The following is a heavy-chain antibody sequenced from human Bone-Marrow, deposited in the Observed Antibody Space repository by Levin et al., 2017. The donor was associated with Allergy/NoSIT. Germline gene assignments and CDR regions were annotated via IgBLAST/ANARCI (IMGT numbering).Heavy chain of an antibody. V-gene: IGHV3-15*07. CDR3: TTDPIGTHYRGYYDYGMDV. J-gene: IGHJ6*02. D-gene: IGHD1-14*01. CDR2: IKSKTDGGTT. CDR1: GFTFSNAW. Sequence: PGESLKISCAASGFTFSNAWMNWVHQAPGKGLEWVGRIKSKTDGGTTDYAAPVKGRFTISRDDSKNTLYLQMNSLKTEDTAVYYCTTDPIGTHYRGYYDYGMDVWGQGTTVTVSS.